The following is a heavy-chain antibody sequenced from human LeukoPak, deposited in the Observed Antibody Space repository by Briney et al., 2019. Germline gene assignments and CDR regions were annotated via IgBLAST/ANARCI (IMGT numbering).Heavy chain of an antibody. D-gene: IGHD4-11*01. J-gene: IGHJ4*02. V-gene: IGHV3-7*01. Sequence: GGSLRLSCAASGFTFSSYWMNWVRQAPGKGLEWVANIKRDGTEKYYVDSVKGRFTISRDNAKNSLYLQMNSLRAEDAAVYFCARSDTVTPDYWGQGTLVTVSS. CDR2: IKRDGTEK. CDR3: ARSDTVTPDY. CDR1: GFTFSSYW.